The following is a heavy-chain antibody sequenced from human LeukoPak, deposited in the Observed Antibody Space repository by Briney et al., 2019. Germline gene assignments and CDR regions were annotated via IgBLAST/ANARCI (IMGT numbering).Heavy chain of an antibody. CDR3: AKDLIAGPPDYFDY. Sequence: PGRSLRPSCAVSGFTFTIYAVHWDRQAPGKGLEWVAVTDGSNKYYADSVKGRFTISSDNSKNTLYLQMNSLRGEDTAVYCCAKDLIAGPPDYFDYWGQGTLVTVSS. V-gene: IGHV3-30-3*01. CDR2: TDGSNK. J-gene: IGHJ4*02. CDR1: GFTFTIYA. D-gene: IGHD1-14*01.